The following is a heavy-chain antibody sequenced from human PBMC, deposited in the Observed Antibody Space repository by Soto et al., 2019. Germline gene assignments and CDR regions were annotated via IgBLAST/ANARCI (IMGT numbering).Heavy chain of an antibody. D-gene: IGHD3-22*01. J-gene: IGHJ1*01. V-gene: IGHV3-74*01. CDR2: INSDGSST. Sequence: PXESLRLSCAASGFTFSSYWVHWVRQAPGKGLVWVSRINSDGSSTSYADSVKGRFTISRDNAKNTLYLQMNSLRAEDTAVYYCARAMYYYDSSGYEYFQHWGQGTLVTVSS. CDR3: ARAMYYYDSSGYEYFQH. CDR1: GFTFSSYW.